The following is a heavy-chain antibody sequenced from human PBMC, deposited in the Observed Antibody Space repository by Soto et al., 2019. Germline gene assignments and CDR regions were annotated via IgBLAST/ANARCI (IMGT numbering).Heavy chain of an antibody. CDR3: ATGTFNFDS. V-gene: IGHV3-23*01. J-gene: IGHJ4*02. CDR2: ISGSGGST. Sequence: EVQLLDSGGGLVQPRGSLRLSCAASGFTFISYAMSWVRQAPGKGLEWVSSISGSGGSTYYADSVKGRFIISRDNSKSTLYLPMNSLRAEDTAVYYCATGTFNFDSWGQGTLVTVSS. CDR1: GFTFISYA.